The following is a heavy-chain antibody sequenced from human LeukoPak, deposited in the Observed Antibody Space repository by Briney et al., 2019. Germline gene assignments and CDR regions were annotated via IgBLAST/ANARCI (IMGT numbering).Heavy chain of an antibody. CDR3: AKDSDELVAAAYNWFDP. V-gene: IGHV3-23*01. Sequence: GGSLRLSCAASGFTFSSYAMSWVRQAPGKGLEWVSAISGSGGSTYCADSVKGRFTISRDSSKNTLYLQMNSLRVEDTAVYYCAKDSDELVAAAYNWFDPWGQGTLVTVSS. CDR1: GFTFSSYA. D-gene: IGHD6-13*01. CDR2: ISGSGGST. J-gene: IGHJ5*02.